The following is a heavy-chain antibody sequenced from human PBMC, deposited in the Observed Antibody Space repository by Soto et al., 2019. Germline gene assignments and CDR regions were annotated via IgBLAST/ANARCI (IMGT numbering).Heavy chain of an antibody. CDR3: ARKSAAGTRDYYYYGMDV. V-gene: IGHV1-69*13. D-gene: IGHD6-13*01. CDR1: GGTFSSYA. J-gene: IGHJ6*02. CDR2: IIPIFGTA. Sequence: SVKVSCKASGGTFSSYAISWVRQAPGQGLEWMGGIIPIFGTANYAQKFQGRVTITADESTSTAYMELSSLRSEDTAVYYCARKSAAGTRDYYYYGMDVWGQGTTVTVSS.